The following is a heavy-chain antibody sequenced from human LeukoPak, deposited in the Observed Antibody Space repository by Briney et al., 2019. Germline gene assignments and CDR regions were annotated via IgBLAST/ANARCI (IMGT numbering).Heavy chain of an antibody. Sequence: PGGSLRLSCAASGFTFSSYGMHWVRQAPGKGLEWVASIRYDGSNKYYADSVKGRFTISRDNSKNTLYLQMNSLRAEDTAVYYCAKDRGRITMVRGVIPDGFDIRGQGTMVTVPS. D-gene: IGHD3-10*01. CDR2: IRYDGSNK. V-gene: IGHV3-30*02. CDR1: GFTFSSYG. CDR3: AKDRGRITMVRGVIPDGFDI. J-gene: IGHJ3*02.